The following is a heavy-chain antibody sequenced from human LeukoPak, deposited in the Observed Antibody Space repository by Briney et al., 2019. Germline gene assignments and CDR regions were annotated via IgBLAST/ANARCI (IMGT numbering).Heavy chain of an antibody. CDR3: ARGICGRGWPD. V-gene: IGHV3-23*01. CDR1: GLSFSNDG. Sequence: GGSLRLSCTPSGLSFSNDGMNWVRQAPGKGLEWVSGISGGGDYTNYADSVKGRFTISRDNSKNMLFRQMNSLRAEDTAVYFCARGICGRGWPDWGQGTLVAVSS. J-gene: IGHJ4*02. CDR2: ISGGGDYT. D-gene: IGHD6-19*01.